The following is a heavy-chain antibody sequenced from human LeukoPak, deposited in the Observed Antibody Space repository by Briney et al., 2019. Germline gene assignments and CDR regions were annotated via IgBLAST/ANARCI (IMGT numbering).Heavy chain of an antibody. CDR1: GFTFSSYS. V-gene: IGHV3-21*01. CDR3: ARDLDSSGYYPPDY. CDR2: IISSSSYI. J-gene: IGHJ4*02. D-gene: IGHD3-22*01. Sequence: KPGGSLSLSWASAGFTFSSYSMNWVRQAPGKGLEWVSSIISSSSYIYYADSVKGRFTISRDNAKNSLYLQMNSLRAEDTAVYYCARDLDSSGYYPPDYWGQGTLVTVSS.